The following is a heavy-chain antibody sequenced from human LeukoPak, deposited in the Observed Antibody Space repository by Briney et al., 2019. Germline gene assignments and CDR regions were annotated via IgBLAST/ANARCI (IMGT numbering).Heavy chain of an antibody. J-gene: IGHJ4*02. CDR1: GGSISSYY. Sequence: SETLSLTCTVSGGSISSYYWSWIRQPPGKGLEWIGYIYYSGSTNYNPSLKSRVTISVDTSKNQFSLKLSPVTAADTAVYYCARDGFGPDDYWGQGTLVTVSS. CDR3: ARDGFGPDDY. V-gene: IGHV4-59*01. CDR2: IYYSGST. D-gene: IGHD3-10*01.